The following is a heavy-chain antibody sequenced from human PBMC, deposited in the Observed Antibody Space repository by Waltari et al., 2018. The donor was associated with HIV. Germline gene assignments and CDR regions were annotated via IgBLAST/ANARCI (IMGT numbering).Heavy chain of an antibody. CDR3: ARDSGLELRIDY. D-gene: IGHD1-7*01. J-gene: IGHJ4*02. CDR1: GGSISSSSYY. CDR2: IYYSGST. V-gene: IGHV4-39*07. Sequence: QLQLQESGPGLVKPSETLSLTCTVSGGSISSSSYYWGWIRQPPGKGLEWIGSIYYSGSTYYNPSLKSRVTISVDTSKNQFSLKLSSVTAADTAVYYCARDSGLELRIDYWGQGTLVTVSS.